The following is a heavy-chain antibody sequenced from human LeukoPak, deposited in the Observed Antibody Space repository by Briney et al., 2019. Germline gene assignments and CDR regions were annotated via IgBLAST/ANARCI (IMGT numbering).Heavy chain of an antibody. CDR1: GYTFTSYY. Sequence: ASVKVSCKASGYTFTSYYMHWVRQAPGQGLEWMGIINPSGGSTSYAQKFQGRVTMTRDTSTSTVYMELSRLRSDDTAVYYCASSVGYCSSTSCYAGYYYGMDVWGQGTTVTVSS. J-gene: IGHJ6*02. CDR3: ASSVGYCSSTSCYAGYYYGMDV. CDR2: INPSGGST. D-gene: IGHD2-2*01. V-gene: IGHV1-46*01.